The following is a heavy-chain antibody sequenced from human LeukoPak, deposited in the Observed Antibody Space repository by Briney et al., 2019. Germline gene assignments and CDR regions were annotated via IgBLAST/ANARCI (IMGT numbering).Heavy chain of an antibody. CDR3: ARGYGGGDY. D-gene: IGHD4-23*01. Sequence: GGSLRLSCAASGFTFSNYEMNWVREAPGKGLEWVSYISISGSTIYYADSVKGRFTISRDNAKNSLYLQMNSLRADDTAVYYCARGYGGGDYWGQGTLVTVSS. CDR2: ISISGSTI. CDR1: GFTFSNYE. J-gene: IGHJ4*02. V-gene: IGHV3-48*03.